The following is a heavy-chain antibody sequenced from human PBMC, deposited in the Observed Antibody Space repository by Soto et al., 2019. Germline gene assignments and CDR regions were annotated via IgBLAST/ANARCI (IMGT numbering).Heavy chain of an antibody. CDR2: IYPGDSDT. D-gene: IGHD6-6*01. CDR1: GYSFTSYW. V-gene: IGHV5-51*01. CDR3: AKTFSSSYYYYYGMDV. Sequence: GESLKTSCRGSGYSFTSYWIGWVRQMPGKGLEWMGIIYPGDSDTRYSPSFQGQVTISADKSISTAYLQWSSLKASDTAMYYCAKTFSSSYYYYYGMDVWGQGTTVTVSS. J-gene: IGHJ6*02.